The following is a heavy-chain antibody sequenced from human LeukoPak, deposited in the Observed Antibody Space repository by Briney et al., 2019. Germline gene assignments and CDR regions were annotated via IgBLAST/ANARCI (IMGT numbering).Heavy chain of an antibody. D-gene: IGHD2-21*01. Sequence: PGRSLRLSCAAAGFTFSSYGMHWVRQAPGKGLEWVAGISHDGSNGYYADSVKGRLTISRDNFKNTVYLQMNSLRGDDTGVYYCAKAEPPSSIVAAFPDYWGQGTSVTVSA. CDR3: AKAEPPSSIVAAFPDY. CDR2: ISHDGSNG. CDR1: GFTFSSYG. J-gene: IGHJ4*02. V-gene: IGHV3-30*18.